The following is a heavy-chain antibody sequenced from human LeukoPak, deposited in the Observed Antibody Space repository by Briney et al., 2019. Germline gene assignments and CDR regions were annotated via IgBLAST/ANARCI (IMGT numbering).Heavy chain of an antibody. CDR2: MYYSGST. V-gene: IGHV4-39*07. Sequence: SETLSLTCTVSGDSITSSTYYWGWIRQPPGKGLEWIGSMYYSGSTQYNPSLKSRVTISVDTSKNQFSLKLTSVTAADTAVYYCARGVNSGYFDYCGQGTLVTVSS. CDR1: GDSITSSTYY. CDR3: ARGVNSGYFDY. D-gene: IGHD1-26*01. J-gene: IGHJ4*02.